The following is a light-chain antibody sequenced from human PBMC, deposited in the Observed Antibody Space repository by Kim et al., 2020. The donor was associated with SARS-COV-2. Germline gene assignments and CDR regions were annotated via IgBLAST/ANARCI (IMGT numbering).Light chain of an antibody. CDR3: QQYNNWPPWT. J-gene: IGKJ1*01. CDR2: GAS. Sequence: PGERATLSCTASQSVSSNLAWYQQKPGQAPRLLIYGASTRATGIPARFSGSGSGTEFTLTISSLQSEDFAVYYCQQYNNWPPWTFGQGTKV. CDR1: QSVSSN. V-gene: IGKV3-15*01.